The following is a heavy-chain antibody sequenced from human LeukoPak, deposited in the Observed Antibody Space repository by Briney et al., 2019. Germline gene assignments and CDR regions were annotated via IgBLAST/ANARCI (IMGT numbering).Heavy chain of an antibody. CDR1: GFTFSSYA. D-gene: IGHD3-3*01. Sequence: GGSLRLSCAASGFTFSSYAMSWVRQAPGKGLEWVSAISGSGGSTYYADSVKGRFTISRDNSKNTLYLQMNSLRAEDTAVYYCARASTIFGVVVLVFDYWGQGTLVTVSS. J-gene: IGHJ4*02. V-gene: IGHV3-23*01. CDR3: ARASTIFGVVVLVFDY. CDR2: ISGSGGST.